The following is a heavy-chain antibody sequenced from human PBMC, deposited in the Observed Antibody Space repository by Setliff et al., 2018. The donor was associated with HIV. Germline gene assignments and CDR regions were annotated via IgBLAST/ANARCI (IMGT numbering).Heavy chain of an antibody. CDR1: GFTFDNVD. CDR2: ISKNSFSI. J-gene: IGHJ4*02. Sequence: GGSLRLSCAASGFTFDNVDMNWVRQAPGKGPEWVSSISKNSFSIYYTDSVKGRLTVSRDNSRDTLYLQMNSLRAEDTAVYYCATGRLRATSPFDNWGQGTLVTVSS. D-gene: IGHD1-26*01. V-gene: IGHV3-23*01. CDR3: ATGRLRATSPFDN.